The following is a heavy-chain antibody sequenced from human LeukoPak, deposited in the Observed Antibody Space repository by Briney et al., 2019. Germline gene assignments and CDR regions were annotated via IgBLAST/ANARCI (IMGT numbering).Heavy chain of an antibody. CDR3: AKRGVVIRGLLVIGYHQEAYHYDF. D-gene: IGHD3-10*01. J-gene: IGHJ4*02. CDR2: ISERGGST. Sequence: TGGSLRLSCVVSGISLSNYAMTWVRQAPGKGLEWVSYISERGGSTTYADSVKGRFTISRDTSLNTLYLQMNNLGAEDTAVYFCAKRGVVIRGLLVIGYHQEAYHYDFWGQGVLVTVSS. V-gene: IGHV3-23*01. CDR1: GISLSNYA.